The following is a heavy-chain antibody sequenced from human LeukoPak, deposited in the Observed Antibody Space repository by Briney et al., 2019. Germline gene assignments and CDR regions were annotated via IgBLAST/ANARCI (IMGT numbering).Heavy chain of an antibody. V-gene: IGHV3-11*01. CDR2: ISSSGSTI. CDR3: AKGRRTPLVGTTTKSWIDY. J-gene: IGHJ4*02. Sequence: GGSLRLSCAASGFTFSDYYMSWIRQAPGKRLEWVSYISSSGSTIYYADSVKGRFTISRDNAKNSLYLQMNSLRAEDTAVYYCAKGRRTPLVGTTTKSWIDYWGQGTLVTVSS. D-gene: IGHD1-26*01. CDR1: GFTFSDYY.